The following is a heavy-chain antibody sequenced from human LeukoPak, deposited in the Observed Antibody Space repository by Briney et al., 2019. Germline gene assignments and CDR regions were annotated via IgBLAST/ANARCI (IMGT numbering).Heavy chain of an antibody. CDR1: GYTFTGYY. D-gene: IGHD5-24*01. CDR3: ARGDVEMATKYDY. CDR2: INPNSGGT. J-gene: IGHJ4*02. Sequence: ASVKVSCMASGYTFTGYYIHWVRQAPGQGLEWMGWINPNSGGTNYAQKFQGRVTMTRDTSISTAYMELSRLRSDDTAVYYCARGDVEMATKYDYWGQGTLVTVSS. V-gene: IGHV1-2*02.